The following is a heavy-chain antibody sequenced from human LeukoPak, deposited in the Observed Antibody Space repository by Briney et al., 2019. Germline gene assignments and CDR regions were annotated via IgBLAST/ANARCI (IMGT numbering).Heavy chain of an antibody. V-gene: IGHV4-61*02. CDR2: IHTSGST. J-gene: IGHJ5*02. CDR1: GGSLSSGSYY. D-gene: IGHD3-3*01. CDR3: TRAAKMRFLEWFPFDP. Sequence: SETLSLTCTVSGGSLSSGSYYWPWRRQPAGTGLEWIVRIHTSGSTRYSPSRKRRVTISLATSKNQFSLRLSSVTAADTAVYYCTRAAKMRFLEWFPFDPWGQGTLVTVSS.